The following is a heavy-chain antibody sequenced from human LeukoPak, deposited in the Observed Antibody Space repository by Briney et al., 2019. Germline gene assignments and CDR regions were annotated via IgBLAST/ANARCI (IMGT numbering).Heavy chain of an antibody. CDR3: ARSSGTSEYYYDSSGYYRN. J-gene: IGHJ4*02. Sequence: ASVKVSCKASGYTFTGYHMHWVRQAPGQGLEWMGRINPNSGGTNYAQKFQGRVTMTRDTSISTAYMELSRLRSDDTAVYYCARSSGTSEYYYDSSGYYRNWGQGTLVTVSS. V-gene: IGHV1-2*06. D-gene: IGHD3-22*01. CDR2: INPNSGGT. CDR1: GYTFTGYH.